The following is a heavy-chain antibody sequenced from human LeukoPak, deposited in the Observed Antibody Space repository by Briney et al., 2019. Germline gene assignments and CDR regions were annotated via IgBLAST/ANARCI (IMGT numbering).Heavy chain of an antibody. D-gene: IGHD7-27*01. CDR3: ARERSANWVGSTNAFDI. Sequence: SETLSPTCAVYGGSFSGYYWSWIRQPPGKGLEWIGSIYYSGSTYNNPSLKSRVTISVDTSKNQFSLKLSSVTAADTAVYYCARERSANWVGSTNAFDIWGQGTMVTVSS. CDR2: IYYSGST. J-gene: IGHJ3*02. CDR1: GGSFSGYY. V-gene: IGHV4-34*11.